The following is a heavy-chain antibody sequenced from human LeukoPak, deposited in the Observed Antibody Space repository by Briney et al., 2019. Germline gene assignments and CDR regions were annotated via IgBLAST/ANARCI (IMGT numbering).Heavy chain of an antibody. CDR3: ASYSGSYGSFDY. Sequence: PSETLSLTCIVSGGSISRNSDYWDWIRQPPGKGLEWIGSIYFSGSTYYNPSLKSRITMSVDTSKSQFSLKLSSVTAADTAVYYCASYSGSYGSFDYWGQGTLVTVSS. V-gene: IGHV4-39*01. CDR2: IYFSGST. J-gene: IGHJ4*02. CDR1: GGSISRNSDY. D-gene: IGHD1-26*01.